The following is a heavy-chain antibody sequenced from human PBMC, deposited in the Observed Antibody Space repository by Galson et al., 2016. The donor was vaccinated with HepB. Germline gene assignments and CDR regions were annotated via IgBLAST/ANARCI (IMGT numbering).Heavy chain of an antibody. V-gene: IGHV3-7*01. J-gene: IGHJ3*02. Sequence: SLRLSCAASGFTFSSYWMNWVRQAPGKGLEWVASIKQDGSEQYYVDSLKGRFTISRDNAKHSLYLQMNSLRAEETAAYYCARAGEAKVAFDIWGQGTMVTGSS. CDR3: ARAGEAKVAFDI. CDR1: GFTFSSYW. D-gene: IGHD7-27*01. CDR2: IKQDGSEQ.